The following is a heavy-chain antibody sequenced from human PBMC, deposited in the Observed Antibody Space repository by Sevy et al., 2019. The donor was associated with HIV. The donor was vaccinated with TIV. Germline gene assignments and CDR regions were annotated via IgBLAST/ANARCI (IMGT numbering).Heavy chain of an antibody. V-gene: IGHV4-61*01. CDR1: GGSVSSGSYY. CDR3: ARDLRVCSSTSCYDYYYGMDV. Sequence: SETLSLTCTVSGGSVSSGSYYWSWIRQPPGKGLEWIGYIYYSGSTNYNPSLKSRVTISVDTSKNQFSLKLSSVTAADTAVYYCARDLRVCSSTSCYDYYYGMDVWGQGTTVTVSS. D-gene: IGHD2-2*01. J-gene: IGHJ6*02. CDR2: IYYSGST.